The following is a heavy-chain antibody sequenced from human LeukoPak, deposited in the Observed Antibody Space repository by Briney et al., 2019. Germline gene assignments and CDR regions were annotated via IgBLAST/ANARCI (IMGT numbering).Heavy chain of an antibody. Sequence: GGSLRLSCAASGFTFSSYSMSWVRQAPGKGLEWVSAISGSGGSTYYADSVKGRFTISRDNSKNTLYLQMNSLRAEDTAVYYCAKGSGYSYGYYYYGMDVWGQGTTVTVSS. J-gene: IGHJ6*02. CDR2: ISGSGGST. CDR1: GFTFSSYS. V-gene: IGHV3-23*01. CDR3: AKGSGYSYGYYYYGMDV. D-gene: IGHD5-18*01.